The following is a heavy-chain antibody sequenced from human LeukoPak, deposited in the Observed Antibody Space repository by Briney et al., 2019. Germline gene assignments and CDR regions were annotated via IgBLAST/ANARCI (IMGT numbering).Heavy chain of an antibody. V-gene: IGHV3-7*01. Sequence: PGGSLRLSCAASGFTFSNYWMSWVRQAPGKGLEWVANIKEDGSEKYYVDSVKGRLNISRDNAKRSLYLEVNSLRAEDTAVYYCARHPYDYIWGSDRLALFDNWGQGTLVTVSS. D-gene: IGHD3-16*02. CDR2: IKEDGSEK. J-gene: IGHJ4*02. CDR3: ARHPYDYIWGSDRLALFDN. CDR1: GFTFSNYW.